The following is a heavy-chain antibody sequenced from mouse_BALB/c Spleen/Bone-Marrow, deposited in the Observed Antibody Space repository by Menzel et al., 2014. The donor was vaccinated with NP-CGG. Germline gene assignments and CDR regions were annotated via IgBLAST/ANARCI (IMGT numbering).Heavy chain of an antibody. CDR2: IWGGGST. J-gene: IGHJ1*01. V-gene: IGHV2-6-5*01. CDR3: AKLGRSYYYFDV. CDR1: GFSLTDYG. D-gene: IGHD1-1*01. Sequence: QVQLQQSGPGLVSPSQSLSITCTVSGFSLTDYGVSWIRQPPGKGLEWLGVIWGGGSTYYNSALKSRLSISKDNSKSQVSLKMNSLQTVDSAMYYGAKLGRSYYYFDVWGAGTTVTVSS.